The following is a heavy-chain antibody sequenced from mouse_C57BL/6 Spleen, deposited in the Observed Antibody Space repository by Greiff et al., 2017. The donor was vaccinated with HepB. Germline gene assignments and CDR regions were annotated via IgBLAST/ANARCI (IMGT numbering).Heavy chain of an antibody. CDR3: ARHLGGAWFAY. J-gene: IGHJ3*01. V-gene: IGHV1-61*01. CDR1: GYTFTSYW. Sequence: QVQLQQPGAELVRPGSSVKLSCKASGYTFTSYWMDWVKQRPGQGLEWIGNIYPSDSETHYNQKFKDKATLTVDKSSSTAYMQLSSLTSEDSAVYYCARHLGGAWFAYWGQGTLVTV. CDR2: IYPSDSET. D-gene: IGHD4-1*01.